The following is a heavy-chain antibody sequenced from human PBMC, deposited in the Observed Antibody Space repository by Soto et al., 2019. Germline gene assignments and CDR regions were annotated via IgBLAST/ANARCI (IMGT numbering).Heavy chain of an antibody. CDR1: GYTFTSYD. V-gene: IGHV1-8*01. J-gene: IGHJ6*02. Sequence: QVQLVQSGAEVKKPGASVKVSCKASGYTFTSYDINWVRQSTGQGLEWMGWMNPNSGNTGYAQKFQGRVTMTRATYISTAYMEMSRLRYEDKAVYYCARCPDGYYCYGMDVWGQGTTVTVSS. CDR2: MNPNSGNT. CDR3: ARCPDGYYCYGMDV.